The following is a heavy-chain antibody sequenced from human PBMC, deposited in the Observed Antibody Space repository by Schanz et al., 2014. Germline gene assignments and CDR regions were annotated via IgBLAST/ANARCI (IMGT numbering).Heavy chain of an antibody. D-gene: IGHD6-13*01. J-gene: IGHJ1*01. CDR2: ISAYNGNT. V-gene: IGHV1-18*01. CDR1: GYTFTSYG. CDR3: AGATYSSSWYGGSEYFQH. Sequence: QVQLVQSGAEVKKPGASVKVSCKASGYTFTSYGISWVRQAPGQGLEWMGWISAYNGNTNYAQKLQGRVTMTTDTSTSTAYMERRSLRSDDTAVYYCAGATYSSSWYGGSEYFQHWGQGTLVTVSS.